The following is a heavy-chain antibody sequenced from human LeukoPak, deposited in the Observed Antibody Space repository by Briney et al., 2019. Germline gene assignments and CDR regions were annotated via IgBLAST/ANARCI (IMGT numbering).Heavy chain of an antibody. CDR2: IYHSGST. D-gene: IGHD3-22*01. J-gene: IGHJ4*02. Sequence: SETLSLTCAVSGGSISSGGYSWSWIRQPPGKGLEWIGYIYHSGSTYYNPSLKSRVTISVDRSKNQFPLKLSSVTAADTAVYYCARARDSSGYSYFDYWGQGTLVTVSS. CDR1: GGSISSGGYS. CDR3: ARARDSSGYSYFDY. V-gene: IGHV4-30-2*01.